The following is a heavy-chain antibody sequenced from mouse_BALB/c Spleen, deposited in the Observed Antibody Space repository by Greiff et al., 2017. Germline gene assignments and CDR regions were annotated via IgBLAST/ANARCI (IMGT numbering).Heavy chain of an antibody. Sequence: VQLQQSGPQLVRPGASVKISCKASGYSFTSYWMHWVKQRPGQGLEWIGMIDPSDSETRLNQKFKDKATLTVDKSSSTAYMQLSSPTSEDSAVYYCARASIGGFAYWGQGTLVTGSA. V-gene: IGHV1S127*01. CDR2: IDPSDSET. J-gene: IGHJ3*01. CDR1: GYSFTSYW. CDR3: ARASIGGFAY. D-gene: IGHD6-1*01.